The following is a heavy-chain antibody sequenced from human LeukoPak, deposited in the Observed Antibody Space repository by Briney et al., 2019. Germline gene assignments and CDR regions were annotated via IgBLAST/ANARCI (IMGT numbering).Heavy chain of an antibody. CDR2: INTYNGDT. J-gene: IGHJ4*02. CDR3: ARGIRSPLFDY. V-gene: IGHV1-18*01. D-gene: IGHD3-16*01. Sequence: AASVKVSCKASGYTFTHYGITWVRQAPGQGLAWMGWINTYNGDTKCAQKLQGRVTMTTDTSTSTAFMELRSLRSDDSAVYYCARGIRSPLFDYWGLGTLVTVSP. CDR1: GYTFTHYG.